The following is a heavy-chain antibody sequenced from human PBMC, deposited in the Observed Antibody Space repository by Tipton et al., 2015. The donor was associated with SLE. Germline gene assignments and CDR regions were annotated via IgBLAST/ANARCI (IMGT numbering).Heavy chain of an antibody. CDR1: GGSFSGYY. Sequence: TLSLTCAVYGGSFSGYYWSWIRQPPGKGLEWIGETNHSGSTNYNPSLKSRVTISVDTSKNQFSLKLSSVTAADTAVYYCASSLGSSYWFDYWGQGTLVTVSS. CDR2: TNHSGST. V-gene: IGHV4-34*01. D-gene: IGHD2-15*01. CDR3: ASSLGSSYWFDY. J-gene: IGHJ4*02.